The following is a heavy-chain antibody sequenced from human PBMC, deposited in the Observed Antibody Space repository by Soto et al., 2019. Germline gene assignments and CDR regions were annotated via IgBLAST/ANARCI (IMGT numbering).Heavy chain of an antibody. CDR2: IYYSGST. Sequence: SETLSLTCTVSGGSISSYYWSWIRQPPGKGLEWIGYIYYSGSTNYNPSLKSRVTISVDTSKNQFSLKLSSVTAADTAVYYCARHRGFLEWLFDYWGQGTLVTVSS. V-gene: IGHV4-59*08. D-gene: IGHD3-3*01. J-gene: IGHJ4*02. CDR3: ARHRGFLEWLFDY. CDR1: GGSISSYY.